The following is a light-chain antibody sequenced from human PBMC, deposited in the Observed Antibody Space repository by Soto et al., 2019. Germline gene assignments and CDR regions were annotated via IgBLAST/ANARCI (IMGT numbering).Light chain of an antibody. J-gene: IGKJ3*01. CDR3: QQYETYSGT. V-gene: IGKV1-5*03. CDR1: QTNNTW. CDR2: RAS. Sequence: DIQMTQSPSTLSASVGDRVTITCRASQTNNTWLAWYQQKPGKAPKLLIYRASNLVSGVPSRFSGSGSGTEFTLTISSLQPDDFSIYYCQQYETYSGTFGPGTKVDI.